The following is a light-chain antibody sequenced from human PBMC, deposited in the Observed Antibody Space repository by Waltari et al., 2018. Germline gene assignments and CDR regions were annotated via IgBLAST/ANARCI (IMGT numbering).Light chain of an antibody. V-gene: IGLV2-23*02. Sequence: QSALTQPASVSGSPGQSITISCTGTSSDVVSYDLVSWYQQHPGKAPKLMIYEVYTRPSGVSNRFYGSKAGNTSCLTISGLQAEDEADYYCCSYAGSSTFTFGGGTKLTVL. J-gene: IGLJ2*01. CDR3: CSYAGSSTFT. CDR1: SSDVVSYDL. CDR2: EVY.